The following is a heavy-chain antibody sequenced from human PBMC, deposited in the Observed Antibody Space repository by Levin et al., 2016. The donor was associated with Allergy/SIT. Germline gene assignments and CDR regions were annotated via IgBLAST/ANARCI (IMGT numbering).Heavy chain of an antibody. CDR3: TRGVCSGGSCYSAHYYYGMDV. J-gene: IGHJ6*02. D-gene: IGHD2-15*01. CDR2: ITHSGST. CDR1: DGSFNGYY. Sequence: SETLSLTCDVYDGSFNGYYWTWIRQPPGKGLEWIGEITHSGSTNYNPSLDSRVTISLDTSKNQFSLKLRSVTAADTAVYYCTRGVCSGGSCYSAHYYYGMDVWGQGTTVTVSS. V-gene: IGHV4-34*01.